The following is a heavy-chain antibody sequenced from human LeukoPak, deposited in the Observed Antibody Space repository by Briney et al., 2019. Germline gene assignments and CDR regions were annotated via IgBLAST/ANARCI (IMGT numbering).Heavy chain of an antibody. V-gene: IGHV4-31*03. Sequence: SETLSLTCTVSGGSISSGGYYWSWIRQHPGKGLEWIGYIYYSGSTYYNPSLKSRVTISVDTSKNQFSLKLSSVTAADTAVYYCARSAGGWIIMRFDPWGQGTLVTVSS. D-gene: IGHD2-2*03. CDR1: GGSISSGGYY. J-gene: IGHJ5*02. CDR2: IYYSGST. CDR3: ARSAGGWIIMRFDP.